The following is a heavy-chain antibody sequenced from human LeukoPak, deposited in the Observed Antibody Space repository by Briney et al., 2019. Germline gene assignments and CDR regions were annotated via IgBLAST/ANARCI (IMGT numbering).Heavy chain of an antibody. V-gene: IGHV3-7*03. CDR3: ARKAQYNGHYPLDY. J-gene: IGHJ4*02. D-gene: IGHD1-7*01. Sequence: GGSLRLSCAASGFTFSSYWMNWARQAPGKGLEWVASINHNGNVNYYVDSVKGRFTISRDNAKNSLYLQMSNLRAEDTAVYFCARKAQYNGHYPLDYWGQGTLVTVSS. CDR2: INHNGNVN. CDR1: GFTFSSYW.